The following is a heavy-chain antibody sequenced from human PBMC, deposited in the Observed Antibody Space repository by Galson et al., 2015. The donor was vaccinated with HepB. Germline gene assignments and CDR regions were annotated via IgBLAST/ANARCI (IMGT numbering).Heavy chain of an antibody. V-gene: IGHV3-9*01. CDR1: GFTFDDYA. Sequence: SLRLSCAASGFTFDDYAMHWVRQAPGKGLEWVSGISWNSGSIGHADSVKGRFTISRDNAKNSLYLQMNSLRAEDTALYYCAKGGGGSGWYYFDYWGQGTLVTVSS. CDR2: ISWNSGSI. D-gene: IGHD6-19*01. CDR3: AKGGGGSGWYYFDY. J-gene: IGHJ4*02.